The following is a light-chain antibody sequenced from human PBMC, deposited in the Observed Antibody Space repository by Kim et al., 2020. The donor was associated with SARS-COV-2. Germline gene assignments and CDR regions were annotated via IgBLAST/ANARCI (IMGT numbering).Light chain of an antibody. Sequence: DIQMTQSPSSLSASVGDRVTITCRASQSISSYLNWYQQKPGKAPKLLIYAASSLQSGVPSRFSGSGSGTDFTLTISSLQPEDFATYYCQQSYTWPLTFGGGTKVDIK. V-gene: IGKV1-39*01. CDR1: QSISSY. J-gene: IGKJ4*01. CDR3: QQSYTWPLT. CDR2: AAS.